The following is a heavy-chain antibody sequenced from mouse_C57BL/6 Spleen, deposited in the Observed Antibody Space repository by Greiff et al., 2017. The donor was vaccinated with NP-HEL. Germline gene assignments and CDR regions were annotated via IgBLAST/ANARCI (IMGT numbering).Heavy chain of an antibody. V-gene: IGHV6-3*01. CDR2: IRLKSDNYAT. CDR1: GFTFSNYW. D-gene: IGHD4-1*01. J-gene: IGHJ3*01. Sequence: EVQLQESGGGLVQPGGSMKLSCVASGFTFSNYWMNWVRQSPEKGLEWVAQIRLKSDNYATHYAESVKGRFTISRDDSKSSVYLQMNNLRAEDTGIYYCTEWELGPFAYWGQGTLVTVSA. CDR3: TEWELGPFAY.